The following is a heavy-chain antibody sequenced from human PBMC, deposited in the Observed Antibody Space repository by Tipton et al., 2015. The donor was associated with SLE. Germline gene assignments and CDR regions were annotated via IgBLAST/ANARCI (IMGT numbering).Heavy chain of an antibody. D-gene: IGHD6-13*01. CDR1: GFTFSSYA. CDR2: ISGSGGTT. J-gene: IGHJ6*02. Sequence: SLRLSCAASGFTFSSYAMSWVRQAPGKGLEWVSAISGSGGTTYYADSVKGRFTISRDNSKNTLYLQMNSLRAEDTAVYYCAKDLLAAAGIIDYYYGMDVWGQGTTVTVSS. V-gene: IGHV3-23*01. CDR3: AKDLLAAAGIIDYYYGMDV.